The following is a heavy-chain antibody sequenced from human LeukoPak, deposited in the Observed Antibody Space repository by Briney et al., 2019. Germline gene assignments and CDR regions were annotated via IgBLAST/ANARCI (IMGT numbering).Heavy chain of an antibody. D-gene: IGHD2-2*01. CDR1: GYTFTGYY. CDR2: INPNSGGT. J-gene: IGHJ6*02. Sequence: ASVKVSCKASGYTFTGYYMHWVRQAPGQGLEWMGWINPNSGGTNYAQKFQGRVTMTRDTSISTAYMELSRLRSDDTAVYYCARDPLDCSSTSRYDYYYGMDVWGQGTTVTVSS. CDR3: ARDPLDCSSTSRYDYYYGMDV. V-gene: IGHV1-2*02.